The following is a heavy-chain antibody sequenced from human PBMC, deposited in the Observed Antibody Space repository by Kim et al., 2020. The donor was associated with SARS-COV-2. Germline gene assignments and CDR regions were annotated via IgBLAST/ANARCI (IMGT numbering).Heavy chain of an antibody. CDR2: IYVDGDT. CDR3: ARGWDYGSGSYYDGRFVFNI. D-gene: IGHD3-10*01. V-gene: IGHV3-53*04. J-gene: IGHJ3*02. Sequence: GGSLRLSCAASGLTVSSNYMSWVRQAPGKGLEWVAVIYVDGDTYYADSVKGRFTISRHNSKNTLHLQMNSLRLEDTAVYYCARGWDYGSGSYYDGRFVFNIWGQGTKVTVSS. CDR1: GLTVSSNY.